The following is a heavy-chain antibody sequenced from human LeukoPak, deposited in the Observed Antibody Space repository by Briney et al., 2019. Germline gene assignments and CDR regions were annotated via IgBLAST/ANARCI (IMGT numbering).Heavy chain of an antibody. D-gene: IGHD2-15*01. CDR1: GGTCSSYA. J-gene: IGHJ6*03. CDR2: IIPIFGTA. CDR3: ARTILGACYSPAYYYYYMDV. Sequence: SVKVSCKASGGTCSSYAISWVRHAPGQGLEWMGGIIPIFGTANYAQKFQGRVTITTDESTSTAYMELSSLRSEDMDVYYCARTILGACYSPAYYYYYMDVWGKGTTVTVSS. V-gene: IGHV1-69*05.